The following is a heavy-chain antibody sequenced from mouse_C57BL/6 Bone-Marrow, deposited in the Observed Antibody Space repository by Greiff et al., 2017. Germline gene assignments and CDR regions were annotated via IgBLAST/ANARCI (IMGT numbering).Heavy chain of an antibody. CDR3: ARFVYYGSSYNYAMDY. J-gene: IGHJ4*01. CDR1: GYTFTDYN. Sequence: VQLQQSGPELVKPGASVKMSCKASGYTFTDYNMHWVKQSHGKSLEWIGYINPNNGGTSYNQKFKGKATLTVNKTSITAYMELRSLTSEDSAVYYCARFVYYGSSYNYAMDYWGQGTSVTVSS. D-gene: IGHD1-1*01. V-gene: IGHV1-22*01. CDR2: INPNNGGT.